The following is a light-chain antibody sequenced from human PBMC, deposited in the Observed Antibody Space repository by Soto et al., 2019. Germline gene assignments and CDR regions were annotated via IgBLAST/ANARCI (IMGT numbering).Light chain of an antibody. CDR1: QSLLHTNGYNY. CDR2: LGA. J-gene: IGKJ2*01. Sequence: DIVMTQSPLSLPVTPGEPASISCRSSQSLLHTNGYNYLDWYLQKPGQSPQLLIYLGARRASGVPDRFRVSGSGTDFTLKSRRGEAEEVGVDYCMHGLQTLMYTFGQGTKLEIK. V-gene: IGKV2-28*01. CDR3: MHGLQTLMYT.